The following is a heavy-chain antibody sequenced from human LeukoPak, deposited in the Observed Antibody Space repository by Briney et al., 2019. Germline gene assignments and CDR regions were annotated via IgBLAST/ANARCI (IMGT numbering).Heavy chain of an antibody. D-gene: IGHD2-21*01. CDR2: VNYHVTS. CDR1: GYAIGSSHY. J-gene: IGHJ2*01. V-gene: IGHV4-38-2*01. CDR3: ARVVSQAAPDWYMDV. Sequence: PSETLSLTCDVSGYAIGSSHYWGWIRQPPGRGLQWIGHVNYHVTSAYNASLRGRVTISIEASKNRFSLRLTSVTGADAAIYYCARVVSQAAPDWYMDVWGGGTVVIVSS.